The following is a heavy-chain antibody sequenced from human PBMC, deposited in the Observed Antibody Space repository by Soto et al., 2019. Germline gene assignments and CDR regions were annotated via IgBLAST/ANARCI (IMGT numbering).Heavy chain of an antibody. CDR3: AKNSESSAYSSFDY. CDR1: GLTFSSYA. Sequence: EVQLLESGGGLVQPGGSLRLSCAASGLTFSSYAMSWVRQAPGKGLEWVSGISGSGISTYYADSVKGRFTISRDNSKNAPYLQMNSLRAEDTAVYYCAKNSESSAYSSFDYWGQGTVVTVSS. D-gene: IGHD3-22*01. CDR2: ISGSGIST. J-gene: IGHJ4*02. V-gene: IGHV3-23*01.